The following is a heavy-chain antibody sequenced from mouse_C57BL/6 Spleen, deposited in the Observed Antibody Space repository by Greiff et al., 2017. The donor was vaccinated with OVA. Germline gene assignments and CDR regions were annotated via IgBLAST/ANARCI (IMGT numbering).Heavy chain of an antibody. J-gene: IGHJ1*03. Sequence: QVQLQQSGTELVKPGASVKLSCKASGYTFTSYWMHWVKQRPGQGLEWIGNINPSNGGTNYNEKFKSKATLTVDKSSSTAYMQLSSLTSEDSAVYYGASPLRLWYFDVWGTGTTVTVSS. CDR1: GYTFTSYW. CDR2: INPSNGGT. V-gene: IGHV1-53*01. CDR3: ASPLRLWYFDV. D-gene: IGHD3-2*02.